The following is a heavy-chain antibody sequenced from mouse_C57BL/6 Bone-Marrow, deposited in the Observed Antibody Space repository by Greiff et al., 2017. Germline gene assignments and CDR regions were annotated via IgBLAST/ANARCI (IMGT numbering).Heavy chain of an antibody. V-gene: IGHV14-2*01. Sequence: EVQLQQSGAELVKPGASVKLSCTASGFNIKDYYIHWVKQRTEQGLEWIGRIDPEDGETKYAPKIQDKATITANKSANTSYLQRSSLTSEDTAVYYCTRTLNDYGTNYGGQGTTLPVSA. CDR1: GFNIKDYY. D-gene: IGHD1-1*01. J-gene: IGHJ2*01. CDR3: TRTLNDYGTNY. CDR2: IDPEDGET.